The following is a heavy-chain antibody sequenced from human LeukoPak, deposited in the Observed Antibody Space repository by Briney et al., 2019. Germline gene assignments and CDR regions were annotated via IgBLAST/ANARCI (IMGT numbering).Heavy chain of an antibody. Sequence: ASVKASCKASGGTFSSYAISWVRQAPGQGLEWMGRIIPIFGIANYAQKFQGRVTITADKSTSTAYMELSSLRSEDTAVYYCAKPGRYDYVWGSYRYSDAFDIWGQGTMVTVSS. J-gene: IGHJ3*02. CDR3: AKPGRYDYVWGSYRYSDAFDI. CDR2: IIPIFGIA. V-gene: IGHV1-69*04. CDR1: GGTFSSYA. D-gene: IGHD3-16*02.